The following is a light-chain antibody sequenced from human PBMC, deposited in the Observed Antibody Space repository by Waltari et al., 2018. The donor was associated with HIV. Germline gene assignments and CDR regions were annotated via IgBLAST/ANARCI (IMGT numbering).Light chain of an antibody. CDR2: EVS. CDR1: SSDVGGYNL. V-gene: IGLV2-23*02. J-gene: IGLJ2*01. CDR3: FAYAGSTTYVI. Sequence: QSALTQPASVSGSPGQSITISCTGTSSDVGGYNLVSWYQQHPGKAPKLMIYEVSNRPSGVSNRFSGAEAGNTASLTISGLQAEDEADYYCFAYAGSTTYVIFGGGTKLTVL.